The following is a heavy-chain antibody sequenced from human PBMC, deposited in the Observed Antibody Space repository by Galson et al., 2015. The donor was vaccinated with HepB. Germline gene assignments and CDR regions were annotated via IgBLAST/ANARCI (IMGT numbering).Heavy chain of an antibody. Sequence: SLRLSCAASGFPFSTYTMSWVRQAPGKGLEWVSAISGSGGTTYYADSVRGRFTISRDNTKRTLYLQMNRLRGEDTALYYCAKDRNSTSPGTYGMDVWGQETTVIVSS. D-gene: IGHD6-6*01. J-gene: IGHJ6*02. CDR2: ISGSGGTT. CDR3: AKDRNSTSPGTYGMDV. V-gene: IGHV3-23*01. CDR1: GFPFSTYT.